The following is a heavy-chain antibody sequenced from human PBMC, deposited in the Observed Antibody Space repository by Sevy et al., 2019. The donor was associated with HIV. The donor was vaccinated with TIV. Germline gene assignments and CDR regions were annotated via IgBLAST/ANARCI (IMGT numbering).Heavy chain of an antibody. V-gene: IGHV3-30-3*01. CDR3: ARDQGQWLVQDAFDI. D-gene: IGHD6-19*01. CDR1: GFTFSSYA. J-gene: IGHJ3*02. Sequence: GGSLRLSCAASGFTFSSYAMHWVRQAPGKGLEWVAVISYDGSNKYYADSVKGRFTISRDNSKNTLYLQMNSLRAEDTAVYYCARDQGQWLVQDAFDIWVQGTMVTVSS. CDR2: ISYDGSNK.